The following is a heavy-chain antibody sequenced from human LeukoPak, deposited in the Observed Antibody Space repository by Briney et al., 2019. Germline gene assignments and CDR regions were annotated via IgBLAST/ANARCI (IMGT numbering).Heavy chain of an antibody. Sequence: GGSLRLSCAASGFTFSSYAMSWVRQAPGKGLEWVSAISGSGGSTYYADSVKGRFTISRDNSKNTLYLQMNSLRAEDTAVYYCAKDRGIGVAGKSFYYGMDVWGQGTTVTVSS. V-gene: IGHV3-23*01. CDR1: GFTFSSYA. D-gene: IGHD6-19*01. J-gene: IGHJ6*02. CDR3: AKDRGIGVAGKSFYYGMDV. CDR2: ISGSGGST.